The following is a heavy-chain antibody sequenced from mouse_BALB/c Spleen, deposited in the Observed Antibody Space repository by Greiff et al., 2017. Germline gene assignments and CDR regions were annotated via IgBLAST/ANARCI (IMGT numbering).Heavy chain of an antibody. CDR1: GFTFSSFG. Sequence: DVMLVESGGGLVQPGGSRKLSCAASGFTFSSFGMHWVRQAPEKGLEWVAYISSGSSTIYYADTVKGRFTISRDNPKNTLFLQMTSLRSEDTAMYYCARSLYYYGSSNYFDYWGQGTTLTVSS. J-gene: IGHJ2*01. CDR2: ISSGSSTI. CDR3: ARSLYYYGSSNYFDY. V-gene: IGHV5-17*02. D-gene: IGHD1-1*01.